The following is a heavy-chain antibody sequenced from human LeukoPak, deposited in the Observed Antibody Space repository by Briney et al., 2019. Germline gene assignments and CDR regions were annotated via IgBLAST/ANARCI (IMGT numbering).Heavy chain of an antibody. CDR1: GFTFSSYA. D-gene: IGHD1/OR15-1a*01. J-gene: IGHJ4*02. CDR2: ISGGGGST. CDR3: AKASRIIGTIDY. Sequence: GGSLRLSCAASGFTFSSYAMSWVRQAPGEGLEWVSAISGGGGSTNYADSVKGRFTVSRDNSKNTLYLLLNSLRAEETAVYYCAKASRIIGTIDYWGQGTLVTVSS. V-gene: IGHV3-23*01.